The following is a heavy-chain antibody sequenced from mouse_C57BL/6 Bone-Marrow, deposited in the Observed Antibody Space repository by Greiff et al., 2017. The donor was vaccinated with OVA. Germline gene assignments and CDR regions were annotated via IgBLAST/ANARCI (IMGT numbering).Heavy chain of an antibody. CDR3: TTGPDRGFAY. D-gene: IGHD3-2*01. CDR1: GFTIKDDY. Sequence: VQLKESGAELVRPGASVKLSCTASGFTIKDDYMHWVKQRPEQGLEWIGWIDPAHGDTEYASQFQGKATMTADPSSNTAYLQLSSLTSEDTAVYYCTTGPDRGFAYWGQWTLGTVAA. CDR2: IDPAHGDT. V-gene: IGHV14-4*01. J-gene: IGHJ3*01.